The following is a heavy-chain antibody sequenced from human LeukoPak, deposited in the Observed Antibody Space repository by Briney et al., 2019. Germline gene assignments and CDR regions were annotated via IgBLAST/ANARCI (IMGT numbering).Heavy chain of an antibody. V-gene: IGHV4-59*01. CDR3: ARDGLQVWASAFDI. CDR2: IYYSGST. CDR1: GGSIGSYY. D-gene: IGHD4-11*01. Sequence: PSETLSLTCTVSGGSIGSYYWSWIRQPPGKGLGWIGYIYYSGSTNSGSTNYNPSLKSRLTISVDTSKDQFSLKLTSVTAADTAVYYCARDGLQVWASAFDIWGQGTMVTVSS. J-gene: IGHJ3*02.